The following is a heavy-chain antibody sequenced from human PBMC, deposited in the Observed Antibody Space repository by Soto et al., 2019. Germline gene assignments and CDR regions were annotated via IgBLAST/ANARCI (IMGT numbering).Heavy chain of an antibody. CDR3: ARDKPLIDYYDSSGYYWWVAFDI. J-gene: IGHJ3*02. CDR1: GFTVSSNY. V-gene: IGHV3-53*01. CDR2: IYSGGST. D-gene: IGHD3-22*01. Sequence: PGGSLRLSCAASGFTVSSNYMSWVRQAPGKGLEWVSVIYSGGSTYYADSVKGRFTISRDNSKNTLYLQMNSLRAEDTAVYYCARDKPLIDYYDSSGYYWWVAFDIWGQGTMVTVSS.